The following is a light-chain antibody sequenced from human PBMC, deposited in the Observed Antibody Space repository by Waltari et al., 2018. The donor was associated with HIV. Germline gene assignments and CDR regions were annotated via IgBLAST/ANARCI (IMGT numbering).Light chain of an antibody. J-gene: IGLJ1*01. CDR3: QAWDTNTAAV. CDR2: QDT. CDR1: KLGDRF. V-gene: IGLV3-1*01. Sequence: SHELTQPPSVSVSPGQTASITCSGYKLGDRFACWYQQKPGQSPVLVIYQDTKRPSGIPERFSGSNSGNTATLTISGTQTMDEADYYCQAWDTNTAAVFGTGTKVTVL.